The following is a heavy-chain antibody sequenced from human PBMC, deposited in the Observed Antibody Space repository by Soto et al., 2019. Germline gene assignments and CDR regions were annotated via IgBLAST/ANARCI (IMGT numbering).Heavy chain of an antibody. CDR3: ARGPNYDFWSGLTGGFDP. D-gene: IGHD3-3*01. CDR1: GYTFTSYD. Sequence: VASVKVSCKASGYTFTSYDINWVRQATGQGLEWMGWMNPNSGNTGYAQKFQGRVTMTRNTSISTAYMELSSLRSEDTAVYYCARGPNYDFWSGLTGGFDPWGQGTLVTVSS. J-gene: IGHJ5*02. V-gene: IGHV1-8*01. CDR2: MNPNSGNT.